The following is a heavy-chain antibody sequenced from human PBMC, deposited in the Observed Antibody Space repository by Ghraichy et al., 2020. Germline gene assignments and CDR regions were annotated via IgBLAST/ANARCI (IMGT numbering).Heavy chain of an antibody. CDR1: GYTLSNYA. CDR3: ARGYNYGDYAVGDALDM. D-gene: IGHD4-17*01. J-gene: IGHJ3*02. CDR2: IHTATGET. Sequence: ASVKVSCKASGYTLSNYAIHWVRQSPGQRLEWMGWIHTATGETRYSQSLQGRVTITRDTSANTAYMDLSSLRSEDTAVYRCARGYNYGDYAVGDALDMWGHGTALTVSS. V-gene: IGHV1-3*04.